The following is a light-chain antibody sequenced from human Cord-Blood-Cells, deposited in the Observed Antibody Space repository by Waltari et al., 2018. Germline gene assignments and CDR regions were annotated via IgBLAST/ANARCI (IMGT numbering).Light chain of an antibody. J-gene: IGLJ2*01. Sequence: QSALTQPASVSGSPEQSITIPCTGTSSDVGGYNYVSWYQQHPGKAPKLMIYDVSNRPSGVSNRFSGSKSGNTASLTISGLQAEDEADYYCSSYTSSSTLFGGGTKLTVL. V-gene: IGLV2-14*01. CDR3: SSYTSSSTL. CDR1: SSDVGGYNY. CDR2: DVS.